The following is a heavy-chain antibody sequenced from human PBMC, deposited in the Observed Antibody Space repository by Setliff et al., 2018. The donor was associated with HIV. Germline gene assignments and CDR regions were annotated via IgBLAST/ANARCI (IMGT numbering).Heavy chain of an antibody. CDR1: GGSFSSYG. CDR2: INPSGGST. CDR3: ARKGSGSSFDFEY. J-gene: IGHJ4*02. Sequence: ASVKVSCKASGGSFSSYGITWVRQAPGQGLEWMGIINPSGGSTTYAQKFQGRVTMTRDTSTSTVYMELSSLRSEDTAVYYCARKGSGSSFDFEYWGQGTLVTVSS. D-gene: IGHD3-10*01. V-gene: IGHV1-46*01.